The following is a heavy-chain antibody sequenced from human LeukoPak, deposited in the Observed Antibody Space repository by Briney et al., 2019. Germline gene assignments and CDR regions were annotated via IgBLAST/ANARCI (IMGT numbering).Heavy chain of an antibody. Sequence: GGSLRLSCAASGFTFSSYSMNWVRQAPGKGLEWVSVSSGSGGSTYYADAVKGRFTISRDNSKNTLYLQMNSLRAEDTAVYYCAKLRGLEWSYYYMDVWGNGTTVTVSS. CDR3: AKLRGLEWSYYYMDV. D-gene: IGHD3-3*01. J-gene: IGHJ6*03. V-gene: IGHV3-23*01. CDR1: GFTFSSYS. CDR2: SSGSGGST.